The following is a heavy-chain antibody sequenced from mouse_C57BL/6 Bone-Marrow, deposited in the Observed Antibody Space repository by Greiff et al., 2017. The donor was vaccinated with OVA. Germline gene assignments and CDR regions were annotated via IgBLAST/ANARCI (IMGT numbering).Heavy chain of an antibody. J-gene: IGHJ4*01. D-gene: IGHD2-3*01. V-gene: IGHV1-64*01. CDR1: GYTFTSYW. CDR2: IHPNSGST. Sequence: VQLQQPGAELVKPGASVKLSCKASGYTFTSYWMHWVKQRPGQGLEWIGMIHPNSGSTNYNEKFKSKATLTVDKSSSTAYMQLSSLTSEDSAVYYCAREDDGYAMDYWGQGTSVTVSS. CDR3: AREDDGYAMDY.